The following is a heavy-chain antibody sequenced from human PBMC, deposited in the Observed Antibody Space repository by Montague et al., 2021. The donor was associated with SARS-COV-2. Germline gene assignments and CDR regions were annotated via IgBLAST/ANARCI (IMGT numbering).Heavy chain of an antibody. CDR3: ARALGESKNYYYGMDV. J-gene: IGHJ6*02. CDR2: ISYDGSNK. CDR1: GFTFSSYA. V-gene: IGHV3-30*04. D-gene: IGHD3-10*01. Sequence: SLRLSCAASGFTFSSYAMHWVRQAPGKGLEWVAVISYDGSNKYYADSVKGRFTISRDNSKNTLYLQMNSLRAEDTAVYYCARALGESKNYYYGMDVWGQGTTVNVSS.